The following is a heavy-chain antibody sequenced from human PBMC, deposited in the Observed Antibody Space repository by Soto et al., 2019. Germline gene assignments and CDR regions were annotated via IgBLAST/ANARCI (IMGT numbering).Heavy chain of an antibody. D-gene: IGHD2-2*01. J-gene: IGHJ3*02. V-gene: IGHV3-30-3*01. CDR3: ARVGHIVVEPAAILSGALDI. Sequence: PGGSLRLSCAASGFTFSSYAMHWVRQAPGKGLEWVAVISYDGSNKYYADSVKGRFTISRDNSKNTLYLQMNSLRAEDTAVYYCARVGHIVVEPAAILSGALDIWGQGTMVTVSS. CDR2: ISYDGSNK. CDR1: GFTFSSYA.